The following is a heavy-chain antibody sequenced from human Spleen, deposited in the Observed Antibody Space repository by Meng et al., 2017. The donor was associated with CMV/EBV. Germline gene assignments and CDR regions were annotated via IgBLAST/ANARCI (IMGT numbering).Heavy chain of an antibody. V-gene: IGHV4-61*01. CDR1: GGSVSSGSYY. J-gene: IGHJ6*02. CDR3: ARRYNYGYGLDV. CDR2: MYYSGST. Sequence: SETLSLTCTVSGGSVSSGSYYWTWIRQPPGKGLEWIGYMYYSGSTNYNPSLKSRVTISLDTSKKQFSLELSSVTAADTAVYYCARRYNYGYGLDVWGQGTTVTVSS. D-gene: IGHD5-18*01.